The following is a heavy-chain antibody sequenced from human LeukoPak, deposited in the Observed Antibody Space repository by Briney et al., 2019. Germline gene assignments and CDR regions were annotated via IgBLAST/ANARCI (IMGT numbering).Heavy chain of an antibody. J-gene: IGHJ4*02. Sequence: SQTLSLTCAISGDSVSSDSAAWNWIRQSPSRGLEWLARTYFRSKWYYDYALAVKGRITINPDTSKNQFSLQLNFVTPEDTAVYFCARDPVGGSTIFDSWGQGTLVTVSS. V-gene: IGHV6-1*01. CDR3: ARDPVGGSTIFDS. D-gene: IGHD1-26*01. CDR1: GDSVSSDSAA. CDR2: TYFRSKWYY.